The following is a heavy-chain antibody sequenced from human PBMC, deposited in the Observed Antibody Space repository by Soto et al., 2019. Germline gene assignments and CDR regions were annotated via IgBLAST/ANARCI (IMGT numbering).Heavy chain of an antibody. J-gene: IGHJ4*02. CDR2: IWYDGSNK. CDR3: ARGRDYYDSSGLLDY. Sequence: QVQLVESGGGVVQPGRSLRLSCAASGFTFSSYGMHWVRQAPGKGLEWVAVIWYDGSNKYYADSVKGRFTISRDNSKNTLYLQMNSLRAEDTAVYYCARGRDYYDSSGLLDYWGQGTLVTVSS. CDR1: GFTFSSYG. V-gene: IGHV3-33*01. D-gene: IGHD3-22*01.